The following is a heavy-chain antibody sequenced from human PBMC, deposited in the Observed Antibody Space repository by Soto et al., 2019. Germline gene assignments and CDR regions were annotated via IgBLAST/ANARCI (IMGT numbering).Heavy chain of an antibody. D-gene: IGHD3-10*01. CDR3: AGDFMTIRGVSYYYYGMDV. CDR1: GFSFRSYS. J-gene: IGHJ6*02. CDR2: ISSSSIYI. V-gene: IGHV3-21*06. Sequence: PGGSLRLSCEASGFSFRSYSMNWVRQAPGKGLEWVSSISSSSIYIYFADSVKGRFTISRDNAKNSLYLQMNSLRAEDTAVYYCAGDFMTIRGVSYYYYGMDVWGQGTTVTVSS.